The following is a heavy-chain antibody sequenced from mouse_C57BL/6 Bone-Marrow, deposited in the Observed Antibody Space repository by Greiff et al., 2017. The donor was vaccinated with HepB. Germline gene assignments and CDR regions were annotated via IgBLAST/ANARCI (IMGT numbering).Heavy chain of an antibody. V-gene: IGHV1-50*01. D-gene: IGHD1-1*01. Sequence: QVQLQQPGAELVKPGASVKLSCKASGYTFTSYWMQWVKQRPGQGLEWIGEIDPSDSYTNYNQKFKGKATLTVDTSSSTAYMQLSSLTSEDSAVYYCARGGTAVVATFHWYFDVWGTGTTVTVSS. CDR2: IDPSDSYT. J-gene: IGHJ1*03. CDR1: GYTFTSYW. CDR3: ARGGTAVVATFHWYFDV.